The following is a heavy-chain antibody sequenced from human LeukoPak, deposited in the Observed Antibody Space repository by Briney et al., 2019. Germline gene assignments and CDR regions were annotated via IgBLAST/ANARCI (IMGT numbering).Heavy chain of an antibody. J-gene: IGHJ4*02. CDR2: IYYSGST. Sequence: SETLSLTCTVSGGSISSGGYYWGWIRQHPGKGLEWIGYIYYSGSTYYNPSLKSRVTISVDTSKNQFSLKLSSVTAADTAVYYCAGEYSSSSGPIDYWGQGTLVTVSS. CDR3: AGEYSSSSGPIDY. CDR1: GGSISSGGYY. V-gene: IGHV4-31*03. D-gene: IGHD6-6*01.